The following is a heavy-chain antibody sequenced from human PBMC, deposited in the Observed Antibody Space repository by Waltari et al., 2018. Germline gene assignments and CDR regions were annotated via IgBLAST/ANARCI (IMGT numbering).Heavy chain of an antibody. CDR3: ARRNDFWSGYYDGWFDP. CDR1: GYTFTSYD. D-gene: IGHD3-3*01. J-gene: IGHJ5*02. CDR2: MKPNSGNT. Sequence: QVQLVQSGAEVKKPGASVKVSCKASGYTFTSYDINWVRQATGQGLEWMGWMKPNSGNTGYAQKFQGRVTITRNTSISTAYMELSSLRSEDTAVYYCARRNDFWSGYYDGWFDPWGQGTLVTVSS. V-gene: IGHV1-8*03.